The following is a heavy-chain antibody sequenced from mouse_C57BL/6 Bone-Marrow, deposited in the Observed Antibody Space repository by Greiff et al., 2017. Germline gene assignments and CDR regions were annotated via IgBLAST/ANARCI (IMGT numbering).Heavy chain of an antibody. V-gene: IGHV1-76*01. CDR1: GYTFTDYY. D-gene: IGHD1-1*01. Sequence: QVQLQQSGAELVRPGASVKLSCKASGYTFTDYYINWVKQRPGQGLEWIARIYPGSGNTYYNEKFKGKATLTAEKSSSTAYMQLSSLTSEDSAVYFCARWAYGSSYRYAMDYWGQGTSVTVSS. J-gene: IGHJ4*01. CDR2: IYPGSGNT. CDR3: ARWAYGSSYRYAMDY.